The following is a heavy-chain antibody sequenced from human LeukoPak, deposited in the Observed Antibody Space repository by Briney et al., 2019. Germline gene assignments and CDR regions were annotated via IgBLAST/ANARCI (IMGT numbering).Heavy chain of an antibody. J-gene: IGHJ4*02. V-gene: IGHV3-23*01. D-gene: IGHD4-11*01. Sequence: SGGSLRLSCAASGFTFSSYAMSWVRQAPGKGLEWVSAISGSGGSTYYADSVKVRFTIARDNSKNTQYLQMNSLRAEDTAVYYCAKEGYSIDYWGQGTLVTVSS. CDR3: AKEGYSIDY. CDR2: ISGSGGST. CDR1: GFTFSSYA.